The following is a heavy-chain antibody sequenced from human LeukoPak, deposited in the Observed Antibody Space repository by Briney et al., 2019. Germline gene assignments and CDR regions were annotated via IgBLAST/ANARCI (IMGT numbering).Heavy chain of an antibody. J-gene: IGHJ5*02. V-gene: IGHV1-8*01. CDR1: GFTFTSYD. CDR2: MNPNNGNT. Sequence: ASVKVSCKASGFTFTSYDINWVRQATGQGLEWMGWMNPNNGNTGYAQKFQGRVTMTRDTSISTAYMELRSLRSEDTTVYYCVRDGEGVAISVNYWFDPWGQGTLVTVSS. CDR3: VRDGEGVAISVNYWFDP. D-gene: IGHD3-10*01.